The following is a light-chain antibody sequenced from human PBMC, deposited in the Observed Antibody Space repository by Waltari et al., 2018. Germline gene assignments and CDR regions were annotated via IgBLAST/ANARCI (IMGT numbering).Light chain of an antibody. CDR2: HLT. CDR1: SDVIGAYFS. V-gene: IGLV2-14*03. J-gene: IGLJ2*01. Sequence: QSALTHPASVSGPPGQSLTISCSRASDVIGAYFSVTWYHQRPGKVPTLIIYHLTEQPSGVSNRFSGSKSGSTASLTVSGLQAEDEGLFYCSAYTSRGTLKFGGGTRVTVL. CDR3: SAYTSRGTLK.